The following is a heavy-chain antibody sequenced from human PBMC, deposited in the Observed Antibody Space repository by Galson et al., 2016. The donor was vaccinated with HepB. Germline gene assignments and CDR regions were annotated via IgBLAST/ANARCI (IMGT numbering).Heavy chain of an antibody. CDR1: GYTFTSYY. V-gene: IGHV1-46*01. CDR2: IHQSGGST. D-gene: IGHD6-6*01. J-gene: IGHJ4*02. CDR3: ARGRAVRPHVDYFDF. Sequence: SVQVSCKASGYTFTSYYMHWVRQAPGQGLEWMGIIHQSGGSTYYAQKFQRRATMTRDTSTSTVYMELSSLTSEDTAVYYCARGRAVRPHVDYFDFWGLGTLVTVSS.